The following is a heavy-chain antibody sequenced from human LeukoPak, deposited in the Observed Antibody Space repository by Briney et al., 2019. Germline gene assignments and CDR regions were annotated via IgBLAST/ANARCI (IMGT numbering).Heavy chain of an antibody. CDR1: GYSFTSYW. J-gene: IGHJ3*02. D-gene: IGHD2-2*01. CDR2: IYPGDSDT. Sequence: GESLKISCKGSGYSFTSYWIGWVRQMPGKGLEWMGIIYPGDSDTRYSPSFQGQVTISADKSISTAYLQWSSLKASDTAMYYCARQRCSSTSCPPHSDAFDIWGQGTMVTVSS. V-gene: IGHV5-51*01. CDR3: ARQRCSSTSCPPHSDAFDI.